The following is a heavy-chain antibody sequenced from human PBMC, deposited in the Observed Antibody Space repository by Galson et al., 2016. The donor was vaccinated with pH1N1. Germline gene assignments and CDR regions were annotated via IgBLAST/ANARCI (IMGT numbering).Heavy chain of an antibody. Sequence: SKTLSLTCAVYGGSFSGYYWSWIRQPPGKGLEWIGEINHSGSTKYNPSLKSRVIVSVDTSKNQFSLRLSSVTAADTAVYYCARGNPYHHYYSSMDVWGKGTTVTVSS. CDR3: ARGNPYHHYYSSMDV. J-gene: IGHJ6*03. CDR1: GGSFSGYY. D-gene: IGHD3-16*01. V-gene: IGHV4-34*01. CDR2: INHSGST.